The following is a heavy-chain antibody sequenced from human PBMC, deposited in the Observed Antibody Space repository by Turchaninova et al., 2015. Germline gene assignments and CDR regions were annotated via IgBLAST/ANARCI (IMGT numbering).Heavy chain of an antibody. J-gene: IGHJ4*02. CDR1: GFSLSTIGML. Sequence: QVTLRESGPALVKPTQTLTLTCTFSGFSLSTIGMLVSWIRPPPGKALEWLALIDWDNDKYYSTSLKTRLTISKDTSKNQVVLTMTNMDPVDTATYYCARSNIRTDPEALYNWNPRRVPVCDDYWGQGTLVTVSS. CDR2: IDWDNDK. D-gene: IGHD1-20*01. CDR3: ARSNIRTDPEALYNWNPRRVPVCDDY. V-gene: IGHV2-70*01.